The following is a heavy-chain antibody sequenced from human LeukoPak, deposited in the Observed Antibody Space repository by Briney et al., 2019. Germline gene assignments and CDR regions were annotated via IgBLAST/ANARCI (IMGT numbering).Heavy chain of an antibody. D-gene: IGHD3-22*01. V-gene: IGHV4-59*01. Sequence: SETLSLTCTVSGGSISSYYWNWIRQPPGKGLEWIGHIYYSGSTNYNPSLKSRVTISVDTSKNQLSLKLSSVTAADTAVYYCARNSSELYYYDTSGYQYYHYMDVRGKGTTVTVSS. CDR2: IYYSGST. J-gene: IGHJ6*03. CDR3: ARNSSELYYYDTSGYQYYHYMDV. CDR1: GGSISSYY.